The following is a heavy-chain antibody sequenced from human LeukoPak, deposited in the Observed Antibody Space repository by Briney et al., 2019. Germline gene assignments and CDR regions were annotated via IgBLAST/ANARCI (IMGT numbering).Heavy chain of an antibody. CDR1: GFTFSSYW. J-gene: IGHJ4*02. Sequence: GGSLRLSCAASGFTFSSYWMHWVRQAPGKGLVWVSRINSDGSSTSYADSVKGRFTISRDNAKNTLYLQMNSLRAEDTAVYYCAREGYSSGWYEHYDYWGQGTLVTVSS. V-gene: IGHV3-74*01. CDR2: INSDGSST. D-gene: IGHD6-19*01. CDR3: AREGYSSGWYEHYDY.